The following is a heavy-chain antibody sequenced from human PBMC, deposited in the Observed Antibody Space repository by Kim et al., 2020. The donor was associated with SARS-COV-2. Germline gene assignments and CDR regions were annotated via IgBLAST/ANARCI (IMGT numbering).Heavy chain of an antibody. CDR2: INHSGST. CDR3: ARGPNGAAAGPV. J-gene: IGHJ4*02. CDR1: GGSFSGYY. D-gene: IGHD6-13*01. Sequence: SETLSLTCAVYGGSFSGYYWSWIRQPPGKGLEWIGEINHSGSTNYNPSLKSRVTISVDTSKNQFSLKLSSVTAADTAVYYCARGPNGAAAGPVWGQGTLVTVSS. V-gene: IGHV4-34*01.